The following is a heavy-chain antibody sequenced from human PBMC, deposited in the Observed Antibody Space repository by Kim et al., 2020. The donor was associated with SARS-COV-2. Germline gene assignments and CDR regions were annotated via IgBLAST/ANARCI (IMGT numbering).Heavy chain of an antibody. V-gene: IGHV5-51*01. Sequence: GESLKISCKGSGYSFTSYWIGWVRQMPGKGLEWMGIIYPGDSDTRYSPSFQGQVTISADKSISTAYLQWSSLKASDTAMYYCARQGLTVTSPEFYYYGMDVCGQGTTVTVSS. J-gene: IGHJ6*02. D-gene: IGHD4-17*01. CDR3: ARQGLTVTSPEFYYYGMDV. CDR1: GYSFTSYW. CDR2: IYPGDSDT.